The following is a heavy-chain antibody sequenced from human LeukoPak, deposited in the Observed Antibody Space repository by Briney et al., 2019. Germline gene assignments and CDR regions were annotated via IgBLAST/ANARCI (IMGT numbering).Heavy chain of an antibody. CDR2: ISYSGNT. D-gene: IGHD5-12*01. CDR1: GGSISTYY. CDR3: ARHFGSGFDRWFDP. V-gene: IGHV4-59*08. J-gene: IGHJ5*02. Sequence: KPSETLSLTCTVSGGSISTYYWSWIRQPPGKGLEWIGYISYSGNTNYNPSLKSRVTISIDTSKNQFSLKLNSVTATDTAVYYCARHFGSGFDRWFDPWGQGSLVIVSS.